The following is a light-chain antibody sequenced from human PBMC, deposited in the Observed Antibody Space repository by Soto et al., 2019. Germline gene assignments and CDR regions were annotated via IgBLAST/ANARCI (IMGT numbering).Light chain of an antibody. CDR2: AAS. Sequence: AIRMTQSPSSFSASTGDRVTITCRASQGISSYLAWYQQKPGKAPKLLIYAASTLQSGVPSRFSGSGSGTDFTLTISCLQSEDFATYYCKQYYSYPRTFRQGTKVEIK. V-gene: IGKV1-8*01. J-gene: IGKJ1*01. CDR3: KQYYSYPRT. CDR1: QGISSY.